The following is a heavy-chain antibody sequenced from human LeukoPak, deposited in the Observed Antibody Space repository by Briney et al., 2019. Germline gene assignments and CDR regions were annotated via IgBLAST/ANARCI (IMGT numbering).Heavy chain of an antibody. V-gene: IGHV4-4*07. Sequence: SETLSLTCTVSGGSISSYYWSWIRQPAGKGLEWIGRIYTSGSTNYNPSLKSRVTMSVDTSKNQFSLKLSSVTAADTAVYYCARSPGSSWYRSLDYWGQGTLVTVSS. CDR3: ARSPGSSWYRSLDY. CDR1: GGSISSYY. D-gene: IGHD6-13*01. J-gene: IGHJ4*02. CDR2: IYTSGST.